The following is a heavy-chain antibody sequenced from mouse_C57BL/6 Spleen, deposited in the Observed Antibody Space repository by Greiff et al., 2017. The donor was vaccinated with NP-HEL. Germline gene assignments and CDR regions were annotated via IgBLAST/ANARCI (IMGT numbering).Heavy chain of an antibody. CDR3: ARDSNYLMDY. V-gene: IGHV5-17*01. J-gene: IGHJ4*01. CDR1: GFTFSDYG. Sequence: EVKVEESGGGLVKPGGSLKLSCAASGFTFSDYGMHWVRQAPEKGLEWVAYISSGSSTIYYADTVKGRFTISRDNAKNTLFLQMTSLRSEDTAMYYCARDSNYLMDYWGQGTSVTVSS. D-gene: IGHD2-5*01. CDR2: ISSGSSTI.